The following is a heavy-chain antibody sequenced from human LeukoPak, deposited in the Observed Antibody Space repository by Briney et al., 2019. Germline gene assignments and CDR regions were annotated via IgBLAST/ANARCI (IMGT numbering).Heavy chain of an antibody. CDR1: GFTFSSYW. Sequence: GGSLRLSCAASGFTFSSYWMHWVRHAPGKGLVWVSRINSDGSSTSYADSVKGRFTISRDNAKNTLYLQMNSLRAEDTAVYYCARGYGSGRSNWFDPWGQGTLDTVSS. J-gene: IGHJ5*02. CDR3: ARGYGSGRSNWFDP. CDR2: INSDGSST. D-gene: IGHD3-10*01. V-gene: IGHV3-74*01.